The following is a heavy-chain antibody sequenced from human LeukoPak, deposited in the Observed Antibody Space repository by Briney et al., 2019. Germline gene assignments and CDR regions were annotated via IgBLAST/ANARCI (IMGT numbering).Heavy chain of an antibody. CDR1: AGSISSYY. J-gene: IGHJ4*02. CDR3: AVHLDGTSLMAFDY. V-gene: IGHV4-59*08. Sequence: SETLSLTCTVAAGSISSYYWSSLRQPPGKGLEWIGNRYKSGSPNDNPSLKSRVAISVDTSKNQFSLKLRSVTVADTAMYYCAVHLDGTSLMAFDYWGQGTLVTVSS. D-gene: IGHD1-26*01. CDR2: RYKSGSP.